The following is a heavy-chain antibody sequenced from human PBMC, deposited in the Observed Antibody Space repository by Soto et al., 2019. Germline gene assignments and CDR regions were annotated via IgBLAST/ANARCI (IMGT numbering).Heavy chain of an antibody. CDR3: ARLRSGSFAPFDY. CDR1: GGSVSSGSYY. D-gene: IGHD1-26*01. J-gene: IGHJ4*02. V-gene: IGHV4-61*01. Sequence: SETLSLTCTVSGGSVSSGSYYWSWIRQPPGKGLEWIGYIYYSGSTNYNPSLKSRVTISVDTSKNQFSLKLSSVTAAHTAVYYCARLRSGSFAPFDYWGQGTLVAVFS. CDR2: IYYSGST.